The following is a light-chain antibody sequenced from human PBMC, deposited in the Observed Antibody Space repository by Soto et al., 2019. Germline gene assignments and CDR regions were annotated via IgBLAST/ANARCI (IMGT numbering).Light chain of an antibody. CDR2: GAS. V-gene: IGKV3-15*01. CDR3: QQYDNWPLT. Sequence: EIVMTQSPATLSVSPGERATLSCRASQSVSSNLAWYQQKSGQTPRLLIYGASTRATDIPARFSGSGSGTEFTLSISSLQSEDFAVYYYQQYDNWPLTFGGGTKVEIK. CDR1: QSVSSN. J-gene: IGKJ4*01.